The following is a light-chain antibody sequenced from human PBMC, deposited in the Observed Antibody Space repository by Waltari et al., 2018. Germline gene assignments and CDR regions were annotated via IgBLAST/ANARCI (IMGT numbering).Light chain of an antibody. J-gene: IGLJ2*01. Sequence: QSALTQPASVSGSPGQSITISCTGTSSDVGGYNYVSWYQQHPDKAPKLMLYDVNKRASGVSNRFSGSKSGNTASLTISGLQAEYEADYYCSSYTSSSTLFGGGTKLTVL. CDR3: SSYTSSSTL. CDR2: DVN. CDR1: SSDVGGYNY. V-gene: IGLV2-14*03.